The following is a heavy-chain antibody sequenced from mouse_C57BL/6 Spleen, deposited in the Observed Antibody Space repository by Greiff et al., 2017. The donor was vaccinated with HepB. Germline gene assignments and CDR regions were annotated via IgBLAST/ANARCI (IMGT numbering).Heavy chain of an antibody. D-gene: IGHD1-1*01. CDR3: ASFITTLVALYYYAIDY. Sequence: EVMLVESGGGLVQPGGSLSLSCAASGFTFTDYYMSWVRQPPGKALEWLGVIRNKANGYTTEYSASVKGLFTISRDNSQCILYLQMNALRAEDSATYYCASFITTLVALYYYAIDYWGQGTSVTVSS. CDR2: IRNKANGYTT. J-gene: IGHJ4*01. CDR1: GFTFTDYY. V-gene: IGHV7-3*01.